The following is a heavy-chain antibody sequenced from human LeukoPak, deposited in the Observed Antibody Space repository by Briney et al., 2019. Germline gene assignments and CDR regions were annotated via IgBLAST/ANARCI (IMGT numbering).Heavy chain of an antibody. V-gene: IGHV4-34*01. CDR1: GGSVSYYY. D-gene: IGHD3-10*01. J-gene: IGHJ3*02. Sequence: SDTLSLTCAVYGGSVSYYYWSWIRQPPGKGLEWIGEINHSGSTNYKSSLKSRVTISVDTSKNQFSLKLSSVTAADTAVYYCARGRYYGSENYYNGRAFDIWDQGTMVTVSS. CDR2: INHSGST. CDR3: ARGRYYGSENYYNGRAFDI.